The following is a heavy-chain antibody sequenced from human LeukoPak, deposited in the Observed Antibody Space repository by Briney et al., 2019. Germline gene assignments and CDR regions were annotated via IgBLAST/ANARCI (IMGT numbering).Heavy chain of an antibody. D-gene: IGHD3-3*01. CDR1: GGSINNNY. J-gene: IGHJ4*02. V-gene: IGHV4-59*06. CDR3: ARAGGFFSPFGY. CDR2: IYYSGST. Sequence: SETLSLTCTVSGGSINNNYWSWIRQHPGKGLEWIGYIYYSGSTYYNPSLKSRVTISVDTSKNQFSLKLSSVTAADTAVYYCARAGGFFSPFGYWGQGTLVTVSS.